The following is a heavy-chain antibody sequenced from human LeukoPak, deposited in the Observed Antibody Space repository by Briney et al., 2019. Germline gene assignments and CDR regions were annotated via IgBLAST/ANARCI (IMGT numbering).Heavy chain of an antibody. V-gene: IGHV3-33*01. CDR3: ARAGGGYNLYWFDP. J-gene: IGHJ5*02. CDR1: GFTFSSYA. CDR2: IWYDGSNK. Sequence: PGRSLRLSWAASGFTFSSYAIHWVRQAPGKWLEWVAVIWYDGSNKYYADSVKGRFTVSRDNSKNTLYLQMNSMRAEDTAVYFCARAGGGYNLYWFDPWGQGTLVTVSS. D-gene: IGHD5-24*01.